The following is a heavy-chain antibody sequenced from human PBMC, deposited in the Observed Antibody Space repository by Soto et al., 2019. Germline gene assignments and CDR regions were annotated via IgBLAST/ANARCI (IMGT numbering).Heavy chain of an antibody. V-gene: IGHV4-59*01. J-gene: IGHJ5*02. CDR1: GDSISSYY. CDR3: ERVRDFWGGYYWFDP. Sequence: PSETLSLTCTVSGDSISSYYWSWIRQPPGKGLEWIGYIYYSGSTNYNPSLKSRVTVSVDTSKNQFSLKLSSVTAADTAVYYCERVRDFWGGYYWFDPWGQGTLVTVSS. CDR2: IYYSGST. D-gene: IGHD3-3*01.